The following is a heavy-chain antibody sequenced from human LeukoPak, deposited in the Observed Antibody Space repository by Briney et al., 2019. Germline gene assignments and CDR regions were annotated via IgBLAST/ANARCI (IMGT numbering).Heavy chain of an antibody. D-gene: IGHD6-19*01. CDR3: ATRIAVAGTAYYFDY. CDR2: IIPIFGTA. J-gene: IGHJ4*02. V-gene: IGHV1-69*05. CDR1: GYTFTSYD. Sequence: SVKVSCKASGYTFTSYDINWVRQAPGQGLEWMGRIIPIFGTANYAQKFQGRVTITTDESTSTAYMELSSLRSEDTAVYYCATRIAVAGTAYYFDYWGQGTLVTVSS.